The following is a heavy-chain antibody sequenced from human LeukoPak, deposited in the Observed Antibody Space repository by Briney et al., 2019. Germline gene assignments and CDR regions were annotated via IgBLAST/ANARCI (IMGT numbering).Heavy chain of an antibody. Sequence: GGSLRLSCAASGFTFSSYNMNWVRQAPGKGLEWVSSITSSSIYAFYADSVKGRFTISRDNAKNSLYLQMNSLRAEDTAVYYCARDPYSGSYSAYYYYYMDVWGKGTTVTVSS. CDR2: ITSSSIYA. J-gene: IGHJ6*03. CDR1: GFTFSSYN. D-gene: IGHD1-26*01. CDR3: ARDPYSGSYSAYYYYYMDV. V-gene: IGHV3-21*01.